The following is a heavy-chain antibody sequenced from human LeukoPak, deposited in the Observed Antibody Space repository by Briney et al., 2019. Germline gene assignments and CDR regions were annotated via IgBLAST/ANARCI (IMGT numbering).Heavy chain of an antibody. V-gene: IGHV1-24*01. J-gene: IGHJ4*02. Sequence: ASVKVSCKASGGTFSSYAINWVRQAPGKGLEWMGGFDPEDGETIYAQKFQGRVTMTEDTSTDTAYMELSSLRSEDTAVYYCATVGVKQQLVRGVFDYWGQGTLVTVSS. CDR1: GGTFSSYA. D-gene: IGHD6-13*01. CDR3: ATVGVKQQLVRGVFDY. CDR2: FDPEDGET.